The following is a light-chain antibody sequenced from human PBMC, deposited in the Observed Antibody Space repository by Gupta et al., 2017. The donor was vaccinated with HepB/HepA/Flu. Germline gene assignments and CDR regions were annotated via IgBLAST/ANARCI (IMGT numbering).Light chain of an antibody. CDR1: KSNIGDNY. CDR2: EIH. J-gene: IGLJ3*02. V-gene: IGLV1-51*02. CDR3: GTWDNSLNAGV. Sequence: QSVLTQPPSASAAPGQKVTISCSGSKSNIGDNYVSWYQQFPGTAPKLVIYEIHKRPSGIPDRFSGSKSGSSATLDITGLQTGDEADYYCGTWDNSLNAGVFGGGTKLTVL.